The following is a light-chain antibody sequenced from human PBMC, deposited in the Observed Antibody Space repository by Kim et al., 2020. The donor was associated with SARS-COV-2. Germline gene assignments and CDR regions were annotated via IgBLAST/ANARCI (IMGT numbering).Light chain of an antibody. Sequence: EIVLTQSPGTLSLSPGERATLSCRASQSVSSSYLAWYQQKPGQAPRLLIYGASSRATGIPDRFSGSGSGTDFTLTISRLEPEDFAVYYCQQYGSSPPNTFGQGTRLGL. CDR3: QQYGSSPPNT. J-gene: IGKJ5*01. CDR2: GAS. CDR1: QSVSSSY. V-gene: IGKV3-20*01.